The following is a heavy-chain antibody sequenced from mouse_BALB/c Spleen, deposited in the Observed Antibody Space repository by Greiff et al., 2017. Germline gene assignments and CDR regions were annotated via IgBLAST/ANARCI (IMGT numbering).Heavy chain of an antibody. CDR1: GFNIKDTY. CDR2: IDPANGNT. Sequence: EVQLQQSGAELVKPGASVKLSCTASGFNIKDTYMPWVKQRPEQGLEWIGRIDPANGNTKYDPKFQGKATITADTSSNTAYLQLSSLTSEDTAVYYCARNYGNYWYFDVWGAGTTVTVSS. D-gene: IGHD2-1*01. J-gene: IGHJ1*01. V-gene: IGHV14-3*02. CDR3: ARNYGNYWYFDV.